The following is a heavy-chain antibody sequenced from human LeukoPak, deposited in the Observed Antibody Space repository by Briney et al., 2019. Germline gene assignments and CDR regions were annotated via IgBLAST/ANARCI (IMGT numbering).Heavy chain of an antibody. CDR1: GYTFTSYD. D-gene: IGHD2-15*01. CDR2: MNPNSGNT. CDR3: ARVNRDCSGGSCSYYFDY. J-gene: IGHJ4*02. Sequence: ASVKVSCKASGYTFTSYDINWVRQATGQGLEWIGWMNPNSGNTGYAQKFQGRVTMTRNTSISTAYMELSSLRSEDTAVYYCARVNRDCSGGSCSYYFDYWGQGTLLTVSS. V-gene: IGHV1-8*01.